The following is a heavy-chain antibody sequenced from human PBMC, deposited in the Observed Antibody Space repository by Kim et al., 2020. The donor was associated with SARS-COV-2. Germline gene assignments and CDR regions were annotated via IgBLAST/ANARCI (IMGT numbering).Heavy chain of an antibody. CDR1: GYTFTGYY. CDR3: ARPRIRYFGWFDP. J-gene: IGHJ5*02. Sequence: ASVKVSCKASGYTFTGYYMHWVRQAPGQGLEWMGWINPNSGGTNYAQKFQGRVTMTRDTSISTAYMELSRLRSDDTAVYYCARPRIRYFGWFDPWGQGTLVTVSS. D-gene: IGHD3-9*01. CDR2: INPNSGGT. V-gene: IGHV1-2*02.